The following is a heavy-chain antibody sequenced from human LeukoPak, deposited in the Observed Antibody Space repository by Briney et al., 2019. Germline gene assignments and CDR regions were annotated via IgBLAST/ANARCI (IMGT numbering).Heavy chain of an antibody. J-gene: IGHJ6*04. CDR2: IKEDGGEG. CDR3: ATRLCSTSGCRAYSQYSLDI. Sequence: PGGSLRLSCAASAFTFSGYWMTWVRQAPGKGLEWVANIKEDGGEGYYVDSVRGRFTISRDNAKNSLYLQMNSLRAEDTAVYHCATRLCSTSGCRAYSQYSLDIWGRGTTVTVSS. V-gene: IGHV3-7*01. D-gene: IGHD2-8*01. CDR1: AFTFSGYW.